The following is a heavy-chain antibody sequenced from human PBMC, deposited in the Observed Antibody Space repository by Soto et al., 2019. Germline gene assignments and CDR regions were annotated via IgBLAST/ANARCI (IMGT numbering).Heavy chain of an antibody. Sequence: ASVKVSCKASGYTFNRYYMHWVRQAPGPGLEWMGWISPHTGGTTYAQKFQGRVTMTRDTSVSTAFMELSRLGSDDTAVYYCARDVDYDFWRGYPDAFDIWGQGTMVTVSS. D-gene: IGHD3-3*01. V-gene: IGHV1-2*02. CDR3: ARDVDYDFWRGYPDAFDI. J-gene: IGHJ3*02. CDR1: GYTFNRYY. CDR2: ISPHTGGT.